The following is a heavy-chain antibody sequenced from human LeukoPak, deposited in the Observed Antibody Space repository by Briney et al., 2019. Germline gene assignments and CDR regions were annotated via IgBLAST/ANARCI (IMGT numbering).Heavy chain of an antibody. CDR1: GFTFSSYA. D-gene: IGHD4-17*01. V-gene: IGHV3-64D*06. CDR2: ISSNGGST. Sequence: PGGSLRLSCSASGFTFSSYAMHWVRPAPGKGLEYVSAISSNGGSTYYADSVKGRFTISRDNSKNTLYLQMSSLRAEDTAVYYCVKDGSTVTTPKFNYWGQGTLVTVSS. J-gene: IGHJ4*02. CDR3: VKDGSTVTTPKFNY.